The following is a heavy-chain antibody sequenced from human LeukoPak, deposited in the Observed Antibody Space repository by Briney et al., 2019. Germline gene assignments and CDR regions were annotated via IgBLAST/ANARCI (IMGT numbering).Heavy chain of an antibody. D-gene: IGHD3-22*01. Sequence: GGSLRLSCAASGFTFSSYSMNWVRQAPGKGLEWVSYISSSSTIYYADSVKGRFTISRDNAKNSLYLQMNSLRAEDTAVYYCARVRSYYDSSGYGYWGQGTLVTVPS. CDR2: ISSSSTI. V-gene: IGHV3-48*04. J-gene: IGHJ4*02. CDR3: ARVRSYYDSSGYGY. CDR1: GFTFSSYS.